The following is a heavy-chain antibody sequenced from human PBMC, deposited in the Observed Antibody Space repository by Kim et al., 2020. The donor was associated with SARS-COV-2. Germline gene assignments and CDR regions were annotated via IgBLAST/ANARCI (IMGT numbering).Heavy chain of an antibody. J-gene: IGHJ4*02. V-gene: IGHV3-13*01. CDR1: GFTFSSYD. CDR3: ARGLFIAAAGIYYFDY. Sequence: GGSLRLSCAASGFTFSSYDMHWVRQATGKGLEWVSAIGTAGDTYYPGSVKGRFTISRENAKNSLYLQMNSLRAGDTAVYYCARGLFIAAAGIYYFDYWGQGTLVTVSS. CDR2: IGTAGDT. D-gene: IGHD6-13*01.